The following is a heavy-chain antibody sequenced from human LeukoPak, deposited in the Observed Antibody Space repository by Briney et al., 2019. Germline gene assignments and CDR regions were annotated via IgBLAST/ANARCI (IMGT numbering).Heavy chain of an antibody. CDR2: IRSTGDT. CDR3: SGHGSSSH. J-gene: IGHJ4*02. CDR1: GFSFSENA. D-gene: IGHD6-13*01. V-gene: IGHV3-23*01. Sequence: GGSLRLSCATSGFSFSENALSWFRQAPGKGLEWVSDIRSTGDTYYAESVKGRFTISRDNSKNTLYLQMNSLRADDTALYYASGHGSSSHWGQGTLVTVSS.